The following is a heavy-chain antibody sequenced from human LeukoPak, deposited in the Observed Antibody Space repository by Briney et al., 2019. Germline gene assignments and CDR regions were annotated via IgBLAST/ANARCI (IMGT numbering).Heavy chain of an antibody. V-gene: IGHV1-8*03. CDR2: MNPNSGNT. J-gene: IGHJ4*02. CDR3: AREVGHYSSGWLSSEYYFDY. Sequence: ASVKVSCKASGYTFTSYDINWVRQATGQGLEWMGWMNPNSGNTGYAQKFQGRVTITRNTSISTAYMELSSLRSDDTAVYYCAREVGHYSSGWLSSEYYFDYWGQGTLVTVSS. CDR1: GYTFTSYD. D-gene: IGHD6-19*01.